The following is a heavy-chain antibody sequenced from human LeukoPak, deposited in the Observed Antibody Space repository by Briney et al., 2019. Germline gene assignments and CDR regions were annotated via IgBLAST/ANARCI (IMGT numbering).Heavy chain of an antibody. CDR3: ARCVCWTPGPYYFDY. D-gene: IGHD2-21*01. CDR2: ISGRGGST. J-gene: IGHJ4*02. Sequence: GGSLRLSCAASGFTFSSYAMSWVRQAPGKGLRGSPGISGRGGSTFYADSAKGRFTISRDNSKNTLYLQMNSLRAEDTAVYYCARCVCWTPGPYYFDYWGQGTLVTVSS. V-gene: IGHV3-23*01. CDR1: GFTFSSYA.